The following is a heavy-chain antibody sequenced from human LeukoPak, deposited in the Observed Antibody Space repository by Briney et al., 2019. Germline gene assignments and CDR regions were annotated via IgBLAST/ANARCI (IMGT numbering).Heavy chain of an antibody. CDR1: GYSISSGYH. Sequence: SETLSLTCTVSGYSISSGYHWGWIRQPPGKGLEWIGSIYHSGSTYFNPSLKSRVTISVDTSKNQFSLKLSSVTAADTAVYYCARDYYDSSGREKRNFDYWGQGTLVTVSS. J-gene: IGHJ4*02. CDR2: IYHSGST. D-gene: IGHD3-22*01. V-gene: IGHV4-38-2*02. CDR3: ARDYYDSSGREKRNFDY.